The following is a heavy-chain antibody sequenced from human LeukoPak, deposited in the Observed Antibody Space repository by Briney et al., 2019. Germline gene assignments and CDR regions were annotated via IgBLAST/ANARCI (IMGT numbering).Heavy chain of an antibody. V-gene: IGHV1-18*01. D-gene: IGHD7-27*01. CDR3: ARDRNWDYFGLDV. Sequence: SVKVSCKGSGYTFTSYGISWVRQAPGQGLEWMGWISGYNGNTNYEQKFQGRVTMTTDTSTSTAYIGVRSLRSDDTAVYFCARDRNWDYFGLDVWGQGTTVTVSS. J-gene: IGHJ6*02. CDR1: GYTFTSYG. CDR2: ISGYNGNT.